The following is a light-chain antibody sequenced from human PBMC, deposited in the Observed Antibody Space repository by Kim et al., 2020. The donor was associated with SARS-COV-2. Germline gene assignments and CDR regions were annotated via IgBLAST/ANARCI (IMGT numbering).Light chain of an antibody. CDR2: KAS. Sequence: ASVGDRVTITCRASQSINSYLAWYQQKPGNDPKILIYKASTFESGVPSRCSGSEAGTAFTLTISSLQPDDFAAYYCQQYYTYPINFGQGTRLEI. V-gene: IGKV1-5*03. CDR1: QSINSY. J-gene: IGKJ5*01. CDR3: QQYYTYPIN.